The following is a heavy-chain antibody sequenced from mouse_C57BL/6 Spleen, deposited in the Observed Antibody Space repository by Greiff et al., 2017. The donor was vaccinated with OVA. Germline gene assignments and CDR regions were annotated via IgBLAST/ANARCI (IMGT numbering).Heavy chain of an antibody. V-gene: IGHV1-69*01. CDR1: GYTFTSYW. CDR2: IDPSDSYT. Sequence: QVQLQQPGAELVMPGASVKLSCKASGYTFTSYWMHWVKQRPGQGLEWIGEIDPSDSYTNYNQKFKGKSTLTVDKSSSTAYMQLSSLTSEDSAVYYCARSNDYDNYAFDYWGQGTTLTVSS. J-gene: IGHJ2*01. D-gene: IGHD2-1*01. CDR3: ARSNDYDNYAFDY.